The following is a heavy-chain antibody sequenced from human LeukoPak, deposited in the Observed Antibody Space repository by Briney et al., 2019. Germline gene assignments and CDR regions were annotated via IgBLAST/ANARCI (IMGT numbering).Heavy chain of an antibody. CDR1: GFTFRSYW. V-gene: IGHV3-74*01. J-gene: IGHJ4*02. D-gene: IGHD6-6*01. Sequence: GGSLRLSCAASGFTFRSYWMHWVRQAPGKGLVWVSGINSDGSDTSYADDVKGRFTISRDNAKNTLYLQMNSLETEDTAVYYCTTAPFRIASRDYWGQGTLVTVSS. CDR3: TTAPFRIASRDY. CDR2: INSDGSDT.